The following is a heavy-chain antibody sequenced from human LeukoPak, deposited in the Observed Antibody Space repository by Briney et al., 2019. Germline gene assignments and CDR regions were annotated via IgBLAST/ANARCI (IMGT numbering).Heavy chain of an antibody. CDR1: GYTLTELS. V-gene: IGHV1-24*01. J-gene: IGHJ5*02. CDR2: FDPEDGET. CDR3: AREKQYYYDSSGYQVEGNWFDP. D-gene: IGHD3-22*01. Sequence: ASVKVSCKVSGYTLTELSMHWVRQAPGKGLEWMGGFDPEDGETIYAQKFQGRVTMTEDTSTDTAYMELSSLRSEDTAVYYCAREKQYYYDSSGYQVEGNWFDPWDQGTLVTVSS.